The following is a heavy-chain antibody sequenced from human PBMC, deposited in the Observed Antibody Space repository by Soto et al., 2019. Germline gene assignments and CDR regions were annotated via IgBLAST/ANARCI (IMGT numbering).Heavy chain of an antibody. Sequence: SSETLSLTCTVSGGSISSYYWSWIRQPPGKGLEWIGYIYYSGSTNYNPSLKSRVTISVDTSKNQFSLKLSSVTAADTAVYYCARERSYDHGGAFDIWGQATMVTVSS. CDR1: GGSISSYY. CDR2: IYYSGST. V-gene: IGHV4-59*01. D-gene: IGHD1-26*01. J-gene: IGHJ3*02. CDR3: ARERSYDHGGAFDI.